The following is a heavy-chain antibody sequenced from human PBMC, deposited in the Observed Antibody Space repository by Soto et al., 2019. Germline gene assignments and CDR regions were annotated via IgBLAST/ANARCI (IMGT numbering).Heavy chain of an antibody. CDR3: ARLTPWLLRIPKNGWFDP. J-gene: IGHJ5*02. D-gene: IGHD6-19*01. CDR1: GGSISSSSYY. V-gene: IGHV4-39*01. Sequence: SETLSLTCTVSGGSISSSSYYWGWIRQPPGKGLEWIGSIYYSGSTYYNPSLKSRVTISVDTSKNQFSLKLSSVTAADTAVYYCARLTPWLLRIPKNGWFDPWGQGTLVTVSS. CDR2: IYYSGST.